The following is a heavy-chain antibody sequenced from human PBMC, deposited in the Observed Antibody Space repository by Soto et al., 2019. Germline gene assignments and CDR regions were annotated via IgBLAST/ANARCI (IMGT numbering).Heavy chain of an antibody. CDR3: ARDLGYCSGGSCYSRGFFDY. CDR1: GGSISSYY. CDR2: IYYSGST. D-gene: IGHD2-15*01. J-gene: IGHJ4*02. Sequence: ASETLSLTCTVSGGSISSYYWSWIRQPPGKGLEWIGYIYYSGSTNYNPSLKSRVTISVDTSKNQFSLKLSSVTAADTAVYYCARDLGYCSGGSCYSRGFFDYWGQGTLVTVSS. V-gene: IGHV4-59*01.